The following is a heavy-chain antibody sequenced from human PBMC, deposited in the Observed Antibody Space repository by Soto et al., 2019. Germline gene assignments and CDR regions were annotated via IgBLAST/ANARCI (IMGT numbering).Heavy chain of an antibody. CDR1: GYTFTSYG. J-gene: IGHJ5*02. CDR2: ISAYNGNT. Sequence: QVPLVQSGAEVKKPGASVKVSCKASGYTFTSYGISWVRQAPGQGLEWMGWISAYNGNTNYAQKLQGRVTMTTDTSTSTAYMDLRCLRSDDTAVYYCARDGIWGAIGVVLNWFDPWGQGTLVTVSS. CDR3: ARDGIWGAIGVVLNWFDP. V-gene: IGHV1-18*01. D-gene: IGHD3-10*01.